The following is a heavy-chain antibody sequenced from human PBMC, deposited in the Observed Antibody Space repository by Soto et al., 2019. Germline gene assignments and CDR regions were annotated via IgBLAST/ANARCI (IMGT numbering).Heavy chain of an antibody. J-gene: IGHJ3*02. CDR3: ARPYCSSTSCSSDAFDI. CDR1: GFTFSSYD. Sequence: GGSLRLSCAASGFTFSSYDMHWVRQATGKGLEWVSAIGTAGDTYYPGSVKGRFTISRENAKNSLYLQMNSLRAGDTAVYYCARPYCSSTSCSSDAFDIWGQGTMVT. V-gene: IGHV3-13*01. CDR2: IGTAGDT. D-gene: IGHD2-2*01.